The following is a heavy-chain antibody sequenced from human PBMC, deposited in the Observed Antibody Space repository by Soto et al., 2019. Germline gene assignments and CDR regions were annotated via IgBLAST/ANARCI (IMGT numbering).Heavy chain of an antibody. CDR3: ARGGGYSYGAVFDY. CDR1: GFTFSSYW. CDR2: IKQDGSEK. J-gene: IGHJ4*02. D-gene: IGHD5-18*01. V-gene: IGHV3-7*01. Sequence: EVQLVESGGGLVQPGGSLRLSCAASGFTFSSYWMSWVRQAPGKWLEWVANIKQDGSEKYYVDSVKGRFTISRDNAKNSLYLQMNSLRAEDTAVYYCARGGGYSYGAVFDYWGQGTLVTVSS.